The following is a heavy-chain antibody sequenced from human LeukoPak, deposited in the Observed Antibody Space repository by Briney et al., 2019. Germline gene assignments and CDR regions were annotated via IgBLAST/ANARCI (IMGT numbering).Heavy chain of an antibody. CDR3: ARPRHRQQLASHFDY. Sequence: SETLSLTCAVYGGSFSGYYWSWIRQPPGKALEWIGEINHSGSTNYNPSFKRRVTISVDTSKNQFSLKLSSVTAADTAVYYCARPRHRQQLASHFDYCGEGTLVTVPS. D-gene: IGHD6-13*01. CDR2: INHSGST. J-gene: IGHJ4*02. CDR1: GGSFSGYY. V-gene: IGHV4-34*01.